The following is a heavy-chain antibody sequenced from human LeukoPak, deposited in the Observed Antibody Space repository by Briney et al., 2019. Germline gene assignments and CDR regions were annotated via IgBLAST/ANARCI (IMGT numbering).Heavy chain of an antibody. CDR2: ISSSSTI. Sequence: PGGSLRLSCAASGFTFSSYSMNWVRQARGKGLEWVSYISSSSTIYYADSVKGRFTISRDNAKNSLYLQTNSLRAEDTAVYYCASLLGGGAYYYYMDVWGKGTTVTVSS. J-gene: IGHJ6*03. CDR1: GFTFSSYS. V-gene: IGHV3-48*04. CDR3: ASLLGGGAYYYYMDV. D-gene: IGHD3-3*01.